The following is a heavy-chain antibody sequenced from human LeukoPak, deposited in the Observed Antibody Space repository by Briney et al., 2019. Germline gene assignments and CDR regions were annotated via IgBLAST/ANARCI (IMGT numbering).Heavy chain of an antibody. CDR2: ISGSGGST. D-gene: IGHD3-22*01. J-gene: IGHJ4*02. CDR3: AKAPTYYYDSSGLDSYFDY. Sequence: PGGSLRLSCAASGFTFSSYAMSWVRQAPGKGLEWVSAISGSGGSTYYADSVKGRFTISRDNSKSTLYLQMNSLRAEDTAVYYCAKAPTYYYDSSGLDSYFDYWGQGTLVTVSS. CDR1: GFTFSSYA. V-gene: IGHV3-23*01.